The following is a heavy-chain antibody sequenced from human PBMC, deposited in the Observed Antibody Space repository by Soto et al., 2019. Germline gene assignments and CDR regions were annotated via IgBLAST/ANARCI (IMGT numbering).Heavy chain of an antibody. J-gene: IGHJ3*02. CDR1: GYTFTYRY. Sequence: QMQLVQSGAEVKKTGSSVKVSCKASGYTFTYRYLHWVRQAPGQALEWMGWITPFNGNTNYAQKFQDRVTITRDRSMSTAYMELSSLRSEDTAMYYCATPLHYDILTGYYTDDAFDIWGQGTMVTVSS. V-gene: IGHV1-45*02. CDR3: ATPLHYDILTGYYTDDAFDI. CDR2: ITPFNGNT. D-gene: IGHD3-9*01.